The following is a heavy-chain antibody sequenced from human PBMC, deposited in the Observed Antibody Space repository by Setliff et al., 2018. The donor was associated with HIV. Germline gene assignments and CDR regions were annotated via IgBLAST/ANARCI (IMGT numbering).Heavy chain of an antibody. Sequence: SETLSLTCTVSSGSISSGGYFWGWIRQHPGKSLEWIGYIYYTGSTYYNPSLKSRVTISIDTSKNQFSLDLSSVTAADSAVYYCAKLSRLTSLRNAFDIWGQGAVVTVSS. CDR2: IYYTGST. J-gene: IGHJ3*02. V-gene: IGHV4-31*03. CDR3: AKLSRLTSLRNAFDI. CDR1: SGSISSGGYF. D-gene: IGHD3-10*01.